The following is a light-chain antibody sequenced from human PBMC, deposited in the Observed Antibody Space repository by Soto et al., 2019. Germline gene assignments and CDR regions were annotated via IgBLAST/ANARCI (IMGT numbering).Light chain of an antibody. J-gene: IGLJ1*01. CDR2: DVS. CDR3: CSYAGSYSYV. V-gene: IGLV2-11*01. CDR1: SSDVGGYNF. Sequence: QSAPAQPPPMSETPWQSVTPPCTGTSSDVGGYNFVSWYQQHPDKAPKLMIYDVSKRPSGVPDRFSGSKSGYTASLTISGLQAEDEADYYCCSYAGSYSYVFGTGTKVTVL.